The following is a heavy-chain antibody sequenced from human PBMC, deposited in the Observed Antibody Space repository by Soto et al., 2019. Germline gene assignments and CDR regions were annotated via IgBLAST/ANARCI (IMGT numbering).Heavy chain of an antibody. CDR3: APLSVSLSGPYGIHV. D-gene: IGHD2-15*01. CDR2: MFYSGLT. J-gene: IGHJ6*02. V-gene: IGHV4-39*01. Sequence: SETLSLTCIVSGFSVTSSGYYWAWIRQPPGKGLEWIGSMFYSGLTYYNPSLKSRVTLSVDTSKNQFSVRLNSVTAADTAVYYCAPLSVSLSGPYGIHVWGQGTTVTAP. CDR1: GFSVTSSGYY.